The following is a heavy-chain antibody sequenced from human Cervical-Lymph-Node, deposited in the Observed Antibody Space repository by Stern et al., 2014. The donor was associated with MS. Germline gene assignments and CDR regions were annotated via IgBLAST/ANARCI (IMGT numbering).Heavy chain of an antibody. Sequence: VQLVQSGAEVKKPGESLKISCKGSGYTFSNSWIGWVRQMPGRGLEWMGIIYPGDSDTRYSPSFQGQVTISADKSISTAYLQWSSLKASDTAMYYCARQRAVARGGDFDYWGQGTLVTVSS. J-gene: IGHJ4*02. V-gene: IGHV5-51*01. CDR3: ARQRAVARGGDFDY. CDR2: IYPGDSDT. CDR1: GYTFSNSW. D-gene: IGHD6-19*01.